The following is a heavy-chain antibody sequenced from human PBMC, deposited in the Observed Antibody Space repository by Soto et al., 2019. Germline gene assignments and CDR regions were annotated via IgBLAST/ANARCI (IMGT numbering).Heavy chain of an antibody. J-gene: IGHJ4*02. D-gene: IGHD4-4*01. CDR1: GGSISSYY. CDR2: IYYSGST. CDR3: ARHDYSNYTPYFDY. Sequence: SETLSLTCTVSGGSISSYYWSWIRQPPGKGLEWIGYIYYSGSTNYNPSLKSRVTISVDTSKNQFSLKLSSVTAADTAVYYCARHDYSNYTPYFDYWGQGTPVTVSS. V-gene: IGHV4-59*01.